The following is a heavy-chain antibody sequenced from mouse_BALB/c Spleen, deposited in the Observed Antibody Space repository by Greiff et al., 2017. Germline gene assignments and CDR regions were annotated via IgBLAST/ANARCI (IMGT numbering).Heavy chain of an antibody. CDR2: ISSGGSYT. CDR1: GFTFSSYG. CDR3: ARHPNWDGYYFDY. D-gene: IGHD4-1*01. Sequence: EVKVVESGGDLVKPGGSLKLSCAASGFTFSSYGMSWVRQTPDKRLEWVATISSGGSYTYYPDSVKGRFTISRDNAKNTLYLQMSSLKSEDTAMYYCARHPNWDGYYFDYWGQGTTLTVSS. V-gene: IGHV5-6*01. J-gene: IGHJ2*01.